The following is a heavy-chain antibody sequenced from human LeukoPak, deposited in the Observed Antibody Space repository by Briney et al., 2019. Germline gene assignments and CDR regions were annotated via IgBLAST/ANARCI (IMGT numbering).Heavy chain of an antibody. CDR2: INSDGSSR. V-gene: IGHV3-74*01. D-gene: IGHD3-10*01. CDR3: AKGHWGRITMVRGVIYWFDP. J-gene: IGHJ5*02. CDR1: GFTSSNYW. Sequence: GGSLRLSCAASGFTSSNYWMHWVRQAPGKGLVWVSRINSDGSSRNYADSVKGRFTISRDNAKNTLYLQMNSLRAKDTAVYYCAKGHWGRITMVRGVIYWFDPWGQGTLVTVSS.